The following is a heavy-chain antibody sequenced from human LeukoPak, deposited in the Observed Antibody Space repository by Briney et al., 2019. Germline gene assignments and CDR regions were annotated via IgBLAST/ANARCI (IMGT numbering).Heavy chain of an antibody. J-gene: IGHJ4*02. CDR2: ISYDGSNK. CDR3: ARDPTNPREEDGYNPYYFDY. D-gene: IGHD5-24*01. CDR1: GFTFSSYA. Sequence: GGSLRFSGAASGFTFSSYAMHWVRQAPGKGLEWVAVISYDGSNKYYADSVKGRFTISRDNSKNTLYLQMNSLRAEDTAVYYCARDPTNPREEDGYNPYYFDYWGQGTLVTVSS. V-gene: IGHV3-30-3*01.